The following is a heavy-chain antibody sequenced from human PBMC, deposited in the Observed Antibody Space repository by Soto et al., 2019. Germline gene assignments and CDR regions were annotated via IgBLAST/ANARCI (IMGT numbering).Heavy chain of an antibody. D-gene: IGHD3-3*01. CDR1: GFTFITYA. CDR2: ISSSGDGT. CDR3: AKNGDFWTWGMDV. J-gene: IGHJ6*02. V-gene: IGHV3-23*01. Sequence: GGSLRLSCAASGFTFITYAMAWVRQAPGKGLEWVANISSSGDGTYYVDSVKGRFTISRDNSRNTLNFQMNSLRAEDTAVYYCAKNGDFWTWGMDVWGQGTTVTVSS.